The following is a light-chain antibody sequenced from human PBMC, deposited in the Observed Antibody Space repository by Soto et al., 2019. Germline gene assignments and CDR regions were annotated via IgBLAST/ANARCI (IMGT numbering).Light chain of an antibody. Sequence: EIVMTQSPATLSVSPGERATLSCTASHYVYSNVAWFQQRPGQAPRLLIYRASARATGTPARFSGSGSGTEFTLTSTSLQSEDFALYYCQQYQNLWTFGQGTEVEI. CDR3: QQYQNLWT. V-gene: IGKV3-15*01. CDR2: RAS. CDR1: HYVYSN. J-gene: IGKJ1*01.